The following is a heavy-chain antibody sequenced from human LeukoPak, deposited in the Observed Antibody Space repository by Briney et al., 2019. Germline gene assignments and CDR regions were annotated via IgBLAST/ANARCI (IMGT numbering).Heavy chain of an antibody. D-gene: IGHD5-18*01. J-gene: IGHJ3*02. V-gene: IGHV3-66*04. CDR3: ARHSYGGEAFDI. Sequence: SCKASGGTFSSYAISWVRQAPGKGLEWVSVIYSGGSTYYADSVKGRFTISRDNSKNTLYLQMNSLRAEDTAMFYCARHSYGGEAFDIWGQGTMVTVPS. CDR1: GGTFSSYA. CDR2: IYSGGST.